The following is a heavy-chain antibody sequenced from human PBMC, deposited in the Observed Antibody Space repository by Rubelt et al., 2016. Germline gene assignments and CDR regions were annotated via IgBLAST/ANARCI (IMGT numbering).Heavy chain of an antibody. Sequence: QVQLQQWGAGLLKPSETLSLTCAVYGGSFSGYYWSWIRQPPGKGLEWIGEINHSGSTNYNPSLKSRVTISVDTSKNQFSRKRSSVAAADTAVYYCARGVAAAGSSYYYGMDVWGQGTTVTVSS. D-gene: IGHD6-13*01. J-gene: IGHJ6*02. CDR3: ARGVAAAGSSYYYGMDV. V-gene: IGHV4-34*01. CDR2: INHSGST. CDR1: GGSFSGYY.